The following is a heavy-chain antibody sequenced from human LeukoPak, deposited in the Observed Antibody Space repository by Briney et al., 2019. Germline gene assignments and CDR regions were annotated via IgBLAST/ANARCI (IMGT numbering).Heavy chain of an antibody. V-gene: IGHV3-11*01. CDR1: GFTFSDYY. Sequence: PGGSLRLSCAASGFTFSDYYMTWIRQAPGKGLEWVSYISSSSNNIHYANSVRGRFTISRDNAKNSVYLQMNSLRGEDTAIYYCARAAGWFDPWGQGTLVTVSS. J-gene: IGHJ5*02. CDR2: ISSSSNNI. CDR3: ARAAGWFDP.